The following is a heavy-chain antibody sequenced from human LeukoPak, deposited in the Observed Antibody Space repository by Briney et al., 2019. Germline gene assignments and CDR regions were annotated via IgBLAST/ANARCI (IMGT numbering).Heavy chain of an antibody. V-gene: IGHV3-23*01. CDR2: ISGSGGST. CDR3: AKDSGPSHRKGITMVRGATTSRWYFDL. Sequence: GGSLRLSCAASGFAFCSYAMSWVREAPGEGLEWVSAISGSGGSTYYADSVKGRVTISRDNSKNTLYLQMNSLRAEDTAVYYCAKDSGPSHRKGITMVRGATTSRWYFDLWGRGTLVTVSS. CDR1: GFAFCSYA. J-gene: IGHJ2*01. D-gene: IGHD3-10*01.